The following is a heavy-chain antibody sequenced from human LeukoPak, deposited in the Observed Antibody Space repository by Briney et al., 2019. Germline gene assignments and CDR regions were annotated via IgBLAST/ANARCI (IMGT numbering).Heavy chain of an antibody. CDR2: IYYSGRT. J-gene: IGHJ4*02. CDR3: ARGHPLYAIVLDY. CDR1: GGSISSYY. Sequence: PSETLSLTCTVSGGSISSYYWSWIRQPPGKGLEWIGYIYYSGRTNYNPSLKSGVTISVDTSKIQFSVKLSSVTAGDTAVYYCARGHPLYAIVLDYWGQGTLVSVS. D-gene: IGHD2-8*01. V-gene: IGHV4-59*01.